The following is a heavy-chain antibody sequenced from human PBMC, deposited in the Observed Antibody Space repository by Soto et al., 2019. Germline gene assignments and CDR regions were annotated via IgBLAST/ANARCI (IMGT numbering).Heavy chain of an antibody. V-gene: IGHV1-8*01. CDR2: MNPNSGNT. CDR3: ALQDGGVVY. J-gene: IGHJ4*02. Sequence: ASVKVSCKASGYTFTSYDINWVRQATGQGLEWMGWMNPNSGNTSYAQKFQGRVTMTRNTSISTVYMELCSLKSDDTAVYSCALQDGGVVYWGQGTLVTVSS. CDR1: GYTFTSYD. D-gene: IGHD3-16*01.